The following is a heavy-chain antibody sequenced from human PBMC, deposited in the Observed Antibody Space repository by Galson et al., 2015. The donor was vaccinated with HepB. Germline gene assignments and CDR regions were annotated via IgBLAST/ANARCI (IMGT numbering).Heavy chain of an antibody. CDR1: GFTFSSAA. V-gene: IGHV3-23*01. CDR2: ISSSGDST. J-gene: IGHJ4*02. CDR3: AKDTQATY. Sequence: SLRLSCAASGFTFSSAAMTWVRQAPGKGLEWVSLISSSGDSTYYADSVKGRFTISRDDSKNTLYLHMNNLRAEDTAVYYCAKDTQATYWGQGTQVTVSP.